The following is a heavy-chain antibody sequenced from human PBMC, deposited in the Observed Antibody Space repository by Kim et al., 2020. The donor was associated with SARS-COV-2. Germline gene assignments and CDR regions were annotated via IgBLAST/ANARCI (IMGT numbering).Heavy chain of an antibody. D-gene: IGHD6-13*01. J-gene: IGHJ4*02. V-gene: IGHV3-30*03. CDR3: ASLSFSSSPFDY. Sequence: KYYADSVKGRITISRDNSKNTLYLHMNSLRAEDTAVYYCASLSFSSSPFDYWGQGTLVTVSS. CDR2: K.